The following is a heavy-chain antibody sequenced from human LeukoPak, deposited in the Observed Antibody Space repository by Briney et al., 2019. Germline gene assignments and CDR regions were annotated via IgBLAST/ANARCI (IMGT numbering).Heavy chain of an antibody. CDR3: ARDGGYYYDSSVFPEIDY. Sequence: ASVKVSCKASGYTFTSYGISWVRQAPGQGLEWMGWISAYNGNANYAQKLQGRVTMTRDTSTSTVYMELSSLRSEDTAVYYCARDGGYYYDSSVFPEIDYWGQGTLVTVSS. CDR1: GYTFTSYG. V-gene: IGHV1-18*01. CDR2: ISAYNGNA. D-gene: IGHD3-22*01. J-gene: IGHJ4*02.